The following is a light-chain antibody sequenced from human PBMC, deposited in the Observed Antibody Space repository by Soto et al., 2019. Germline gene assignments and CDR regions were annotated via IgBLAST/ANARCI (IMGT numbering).Light chain of an antibody. J-gene: IGKJ5*01. CDR2: DAS. Sequence: DIQMTQSPSALSASVGDRATITCRASQSISSWLAWYQQKPGKAPKLLIYDASTLQSGVPSRFSGSGSGTDFTLTISSLEPEDFAVHYCQQYGKLPITFGQGTDRRL. CDR3: QQYGKLPIT. CDR1: QSISSW. V-gene: IGKV1-5*01.